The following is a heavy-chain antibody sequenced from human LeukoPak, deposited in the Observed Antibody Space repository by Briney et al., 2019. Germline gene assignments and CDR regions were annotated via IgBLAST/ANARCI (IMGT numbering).Heavy chain of an antibody. J-gene: IGHJ4*02. CDR2: IWYDGSNK. Sequence: GGSLRLSCATSGFTFSNYGMNWVRQAPGKGLEWVAVIWYDGSNKFYADSVTGRFTISRDNSKNTLYLQMNSLRAEDTAVYYCARGKTRYDSSGYGFNYWGQGTLVTVSS. D-gene: IGHD3-22*01. V-gene: IGHV3-33*01. CDR3: ARGKTRYDSSGYGFNY. CDR1: GFTFSNYG.